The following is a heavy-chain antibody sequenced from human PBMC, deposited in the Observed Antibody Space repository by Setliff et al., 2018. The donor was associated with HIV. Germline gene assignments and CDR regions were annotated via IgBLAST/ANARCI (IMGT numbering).Heavy chain of an antibody. Sequence: SETLSLTCAVSGYSIGSGSFWGWIRQPPGKGLEWIATIPHNGGTYYNPDPSLTGRVIISVDTSKNQFSLKLSSVTAADTAVYYCARAGYHGSISYWEYFHYWGQGTLVTVSS. CDR1: GYSIGSGSF. D-gene: IGHD3-22*01. V-gene: IGHV4-38-2*01. CDR2: IPHNGGT. J-gene: IGHJ1*01. CDR3: ARAGYHGSISYWEYFHY.